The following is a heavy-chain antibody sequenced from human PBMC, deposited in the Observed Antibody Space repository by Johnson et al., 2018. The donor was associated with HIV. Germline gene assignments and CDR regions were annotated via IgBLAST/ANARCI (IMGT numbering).Heavy chain of an antibody. CDR3: AKDVGGSSLFPVAFDI. CDR1: GFTFSSYA. D-gene: IGHD6-6*01. Sequence: VQLVESGGGLVQRGGSLRLSCAAYGFTFSSYAMTWVRQAPGKGVEWVSAISGSGDSTYYADSVQGRFTISRDNSKNTLYLQMKSLRAEDTAVYYCAKDVGGSSLFPVAFDIWGQGTMVTVSS. J-gene: IGHJ3*02. V-gene: IGHV3-23*04. CDR2: ISGSGDST.